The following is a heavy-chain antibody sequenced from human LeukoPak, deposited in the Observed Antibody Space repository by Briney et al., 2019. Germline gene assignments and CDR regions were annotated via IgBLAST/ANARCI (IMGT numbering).Heavy chain of an antibody. CDR1: GFTFSSYE. Sequence: PGGSLRLTCAASGFTFSSYEMNWVRQAPGEGLEWVSYISSGSTIYDADSVKGRFTISRDNAKNSLYLQMNSLRAEDTAVYYCARVLDGYTDYWGQGTLVTVSS. CDR2: ISSGSTI. V-gene: IGHV3-48*03. J-gene: IGHJ4*02. D-gene: IGHD5-24*01. CDR3: ARVLDGYTDY.